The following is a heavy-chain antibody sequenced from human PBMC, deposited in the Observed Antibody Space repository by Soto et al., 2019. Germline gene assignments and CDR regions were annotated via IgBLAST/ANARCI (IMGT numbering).Heavy chain of an antibody. V-gene: IGHV3-23*01. D-gene: IGHD4-17*01. Sequence: QPACSMKLSSAASGVTLSISAMSGFRQAKGKGLEWVSAISGSGGSTYYADSVKGRFTISRDNSKNTLYLQMNSLRAEDTAVYYCAKDFNYGDYVGYFAFGIWGQGTMVSV. J-gene: IGHJ3*02. CDR1: GVTLSISA. CDR3: AKDFNYGDYVGYFAFGI. CDR2: ISGSGGST.